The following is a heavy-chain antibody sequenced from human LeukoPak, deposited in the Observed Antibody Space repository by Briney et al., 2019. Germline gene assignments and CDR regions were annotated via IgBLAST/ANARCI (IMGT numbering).Heavy chain of an antibody. CDR3: VRGYSFGPYGMDV. CDR1: EFSFSSYW. Sequence: GGSLRLSCAASEFSFSSYWMHWVRQVPGKGLGYVSAISDSGGSTYYADSVKGRFTISRDNSKNTLYLQMSSLRAEDTAVYFCVRGYSFGPYGMDVWGQGTTVTVSS. J-gene: IGHJ6*02. CDR2: ISDSGGST. D-gene: IGHD2-15*01. V-gene: IGHV3-64D*09.